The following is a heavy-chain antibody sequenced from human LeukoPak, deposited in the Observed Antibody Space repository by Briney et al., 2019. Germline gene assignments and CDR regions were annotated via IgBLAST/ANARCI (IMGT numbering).Heavy chain of an antibody. V-gene: IGHV3-48*01. CDR3: ARDPYSGSYGDSYYYYMDV. CDR1: GFTFSNYN. D-gene: IGHD1-26*01. J-gene: IGHJ6*03. CDR2: ISSSSNTI. Sequence: GGSLRLSCAASGFTFSNYNMNWVRQAPGKGLEWVSYISSSSNTIYYAGSVKGRFTISRDNAKNSLYLQMNSLRAEDTAVYYCARDPYSGSYGDSYYYYMDVWGKGTTVTISS.